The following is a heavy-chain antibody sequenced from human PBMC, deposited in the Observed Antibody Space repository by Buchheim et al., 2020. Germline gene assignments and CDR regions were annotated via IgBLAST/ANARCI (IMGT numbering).Heavy chain of an antibody. CDR2: IRGGGSSI. CDR1: GFIFSSYE. J-gene: IGHJ6*02. Sequence: EVQLVESGGGLVQPGGSLRLSCAASGFIFSSYEMNWVRQAPGKGLEWISYIRGGGSSIYYTESVKGRFITSRDNSRSSLYLQMNSLRAEDTAVYFCVRGGYPYYGLDVWGQGTT. D-gene: IGHD5-12*01. V-gene: IGHV3-48*03. CDR3: VRGGYPYYGLDV.